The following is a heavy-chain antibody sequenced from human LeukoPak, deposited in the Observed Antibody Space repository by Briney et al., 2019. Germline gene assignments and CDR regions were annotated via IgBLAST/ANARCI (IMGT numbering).Heavy chain of an antibody. CDR2: IYTSGST. CDR3: ARDLPSRNLGYYYYYMDV. V-gene: IGHV4-4*07. J-gene: IGHJ6*03. Sequence: SETLSLTCTVSGGSISSYYWSWIRQPAGKGLEWIGRIYTSGSTNYNPSLKSRVTMSVGTSKNQFSLKLSSVTAADTAVYYCARDLPSRNLGYYYYYMDVWGKGTTVTISS. CDR1: GGSISSYY. D-gene: IGHD2/OR15-2a*01.